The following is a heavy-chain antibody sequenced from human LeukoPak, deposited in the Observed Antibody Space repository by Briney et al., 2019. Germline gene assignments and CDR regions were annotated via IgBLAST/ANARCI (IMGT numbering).Heavy chain of an antibody. CDR3: ARGIFGVVISHYYYYMDV. D-gene: IGHD3-3*01. CDR2: IYTSGST. CDR1: GGSLSSYY. Sequence: PSETLSLTCTVSGGSLSSYYWSWIRQPPGRGREGIGYIYTSGSTNYNPSLKSRVTISVDTSKNQFSLKLSSVTAADTAVYYCARGIFGVVISHYYYYMDVWGKGTTVTVSS. J-gene: IGHJ6*03. V-gene: IGHV4-4*09.